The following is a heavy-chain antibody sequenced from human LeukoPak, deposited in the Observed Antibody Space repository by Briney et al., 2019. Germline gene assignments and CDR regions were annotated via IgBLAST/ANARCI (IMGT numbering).Heavy chain of an antibody. CDR1: GFTFDDYA. D-gene: IGHD6-19*01. CDR2: ISWNSGSI. J-gene: IGHJ4*02. V-gene: IGHV3-9*01. Sequence: GGSLRLSCAASGFTFDDYAMHWVRQAPGKGLEWGSGISWNSGSIGYADSVKGRVTISRDNAKNSLYLQMNSLRAEDTALYYCAKDRTSGNSGWYPTYYFDYWGQGTLVTVSS. CDR3: AKDRTSGNSGWYPTYYFDY.